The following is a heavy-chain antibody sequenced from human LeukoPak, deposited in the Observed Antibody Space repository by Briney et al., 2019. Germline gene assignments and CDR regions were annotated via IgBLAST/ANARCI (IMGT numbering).Heavy chain of an antibody. V-gene: IGHV1-2*02. D-gene: IGHD3-3*01. J-gene: IGHJ4*02. Sequence: GASVKVSCKASGYTFTGYYMHWVRQAPGQGLEWMGWINPNSGGTNYAQKFQGRVTMTRDTSISTAYMELSRLRSDDTAVYYCARASYDFWSGYPDYWGQGTLVTVSS. CDR1: GYTFTGYY. CDR2: INPNSGGT. CDR3: ARASYDFWSGYPDY.